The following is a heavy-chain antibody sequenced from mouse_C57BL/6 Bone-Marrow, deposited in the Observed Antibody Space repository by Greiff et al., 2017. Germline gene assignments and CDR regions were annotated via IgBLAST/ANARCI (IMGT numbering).Heavy chain of an antibody. V-gene: IGHV1-64*01. Sequence: QVQLQQPGAELVKPGASVKLSCKASGYTFTSYWMHWVKQRPGQGLEWIGMIHPNSGSTNYNEKFKSKATLTVDKSSSTAYMQLSSLTSEDSAVYYCARKFTTVVATFYAMDYWGQGTSVTVSS. J-gene: IGHJ4*01. CDR1: GYTFTSYW. CDR2: IHPNSGST. CDR3: ARKFTTVVATFYAMDY. D-gene: IGHD1-1*01.